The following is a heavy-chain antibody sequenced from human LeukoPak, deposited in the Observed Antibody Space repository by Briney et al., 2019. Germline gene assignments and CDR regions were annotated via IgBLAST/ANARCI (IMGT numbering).Heavy chain of an antibody. CDR2: INHSGST. J-gene: IGHJ4*02. V-gene: IGHV4-34*01. CDR3: AKDIAVAGMGYFDY. D-gene: IGHD6-19*01. Sequence: SETLSLTCAVYGGSFSGYYWSWIRQPPGKGLEWIGEINHSGSTNYNPYLTSRVTISVDTSKNRFSLKLSSVAAADTAVYYCAKDIAVAGMGYFDYWGQGTLVTVSS. CDR1: GGSFSGYY.